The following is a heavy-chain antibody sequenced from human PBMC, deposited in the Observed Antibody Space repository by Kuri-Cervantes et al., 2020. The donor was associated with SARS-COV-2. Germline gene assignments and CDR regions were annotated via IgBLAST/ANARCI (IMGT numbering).Heavy chain of an antibody. CDR2: INPNSGGT. CDR3: ARNYYDRRKGAFDT. CDR1: GYTFTGYY. V-gene: IGHV1-2*02. Sequence: ASVKVSCKASGYTFTGYYMHWVRQAPGQGLEWMGWINPNSGGTNYAQKFQGRVTMTRDTSISTAYMELSRLRSDDTAVYYCARNYYDRRKGAFDTWGHGTMVTVSS. J-gene: IGHJ3*02. D-gene: IGHD3-22*01.